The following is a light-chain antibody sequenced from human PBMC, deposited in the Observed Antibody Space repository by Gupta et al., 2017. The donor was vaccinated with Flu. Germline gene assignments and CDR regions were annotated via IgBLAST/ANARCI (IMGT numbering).Light chain of an antibody. V-gene: IGLV2-23*01. CDR2: EAT. CDR3: CTFGGNTKV. Sequence: QSALTQPASVSGSPGQSITISCSGSSSGLVSWYQQHPDKAPKLIIYEATKRPSGLSDRFSGSKSGKTASLTISGLQAEDEAVYYCCTFGGNTKVFGTGTRVTVL. J-gene: IGLJ1*01. CDR1: SSGL.